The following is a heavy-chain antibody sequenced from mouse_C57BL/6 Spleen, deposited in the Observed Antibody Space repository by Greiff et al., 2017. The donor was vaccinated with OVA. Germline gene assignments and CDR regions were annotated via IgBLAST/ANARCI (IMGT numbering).Heavy chain of an antibody. J-gene: IGHJ1*03. D-gene: IGHD2-5*01. CDR1: GYTFTSYW. V-gene: IGHV1-69*01. CDR3: ARKDYSNYVYWYFDV. CDR2: IDPSDSYT. Sequence: QVQLQQPGAELVMPGASVKLSCKASGYTFTSYWMHWVKQRPGQGLEWIGEIDPSDSYTNYNQKFKGKSTLTVDKSSSTAYMQLSSLTSEDSAVYYCARKDYSNYVYWYFDVWDTGTTVTVSS.